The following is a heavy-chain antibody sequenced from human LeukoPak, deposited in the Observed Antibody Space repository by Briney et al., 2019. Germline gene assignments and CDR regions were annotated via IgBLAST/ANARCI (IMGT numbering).Heavy chain of an antibody. CDR3: ARDHYDSSGYDLMVAFDI. CDR2: ISSSGSTI. J-gene: IGHJ3*02. V-gene: IGHV3-11*01. CDR1: GFTFSDYY. D-gene: IGHD3-22*01. Sequence: GGSLRLSCAASGFTFSDYYMSWIRRAPGKGLEWVSYISSSGSTIYYADSVKGRLTIPRDNAKNSLYLQMNTLRAEDTAVYYCARDHYDSSGYDLMVAFDIWGQGTMVTVSS.